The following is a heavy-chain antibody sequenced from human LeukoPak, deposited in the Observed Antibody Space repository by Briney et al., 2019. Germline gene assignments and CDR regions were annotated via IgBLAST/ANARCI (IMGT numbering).Heavy chain of an antibody. V-gene: IGHV4-59*01. CDR3: ASKASIGHWFDP. D-gene: IGHD2/OR15-2a*01. Sequence: SETLSLTCTVSGGSLSSYYWSWIRQPPGKGLEWIGYIYYSGNTNYNPSLKSRVTISVDTSKNQFSLKLSSVTAADTAVYYCASKASIGHWFDPWGQGTLVTVSS. CDR2: IYYSGNT. CDR1: GGSLSSYY. J-gene: IGHJ5*02.